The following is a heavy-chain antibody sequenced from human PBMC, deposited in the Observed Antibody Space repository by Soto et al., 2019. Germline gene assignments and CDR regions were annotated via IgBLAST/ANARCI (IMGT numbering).Heavy chain of an antibody. Sequence: GGSLRLSCAASGFTFSSYGMHWVRQAPGKGLEWVAVIWYDGSNKYYADSVKGRFTISRDRSKNTVSLQMDSLRAEDTAVYYCAKDRGIIVKAGDAFDVWGQGTKVTVSS. CDR2: IWYDGSNK. CDR3: AKDRGIIVKAGDAFDV. J-gene: IGHJ3*01. CDR1: GFTFSSYG. V-gene: IGHV3-33*03. D-gene: IGHD3-16*02.